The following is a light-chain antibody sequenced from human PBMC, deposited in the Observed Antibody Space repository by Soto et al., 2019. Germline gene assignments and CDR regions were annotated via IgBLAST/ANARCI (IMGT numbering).Light chain of an antibody. V-gene: IGLV2-14*01. CDR3: SSYTSSSTYV. CDR1: SSYVGGYNY. Sequence: QSVLTQPASVSGSPGQSITISCTGTSSYVGGYNYVSWYVQHPGKAPKLIIYDVSNRPSGVSNRFSGSKSGNTASLTISGLQAEDEVDYYCSSYTSSSTYVFGTGTKVTVL. CDR2: DVS. J-gene: IGLJ1*01.